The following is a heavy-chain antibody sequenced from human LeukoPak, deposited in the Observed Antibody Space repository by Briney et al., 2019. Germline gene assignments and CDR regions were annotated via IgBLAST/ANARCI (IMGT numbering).Heavy chain of an antibody. CDR3: ARQGGLGNYATGSWFDP. CDR1: GFTFSNYG. J-gene: IGHJ5*02. D-gene: IGHD1-7*01. CDR2: IWYEGTNK. V-gene: IGHV3-33*01. Sequence: GGSLRLSCAGCGFTFSNYGMHLVRQAPGKGLEWVAVIWYEGTNKYYADSVKGRFTISRDNSKNTLYLQMDSLRAEDTAMYYCARQGGLGNYATGSWFDPWGQGTLVTVSS.